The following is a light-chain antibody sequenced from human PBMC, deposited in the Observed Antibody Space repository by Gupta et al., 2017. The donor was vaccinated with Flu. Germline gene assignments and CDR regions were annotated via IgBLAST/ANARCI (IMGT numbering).Light chain of an antibody. CDR3: QQYNNWPPVT. J-gene: IGKJ3*01. Sequence: EIVMTQSPATLSVSPGERATLSCRASQSVSSNLAWYQQNPGQAPRLLIYGASTTATGIPARFSGSGSGTEFTLTISSLQSEDFAVYYCQQYNNWPPVTFGPGTKVDIK. V-gene: IGKV3-15*01. CDR2: GAS. CDR1: QSVSSN.